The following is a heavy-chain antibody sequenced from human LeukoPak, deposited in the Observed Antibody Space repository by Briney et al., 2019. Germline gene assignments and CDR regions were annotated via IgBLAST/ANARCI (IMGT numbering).Heavy chain of an antibody. V-gene: IGHV3-7*05. CDR1: GFTFSNYW. J-gene: IGHJ4*02. CDR2: IKLDGSEK. Sequence: GGSPRLSCAASGFTFSNYWMSWGRQAPGKGLEWVANIKLDGSEKYYVDSVKGRFTISRDNAQNSLYLQMNSLRAEDTAVYYCARAAIVVVPAAMGFDYWGQGTLVTVSS. CDR3: ARAAIVVVPAAMGFDY. D-gene: IGHD2-2*01.